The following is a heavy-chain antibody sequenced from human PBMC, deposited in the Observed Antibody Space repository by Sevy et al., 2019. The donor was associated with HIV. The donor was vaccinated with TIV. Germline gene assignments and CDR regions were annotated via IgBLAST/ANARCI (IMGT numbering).Heavy chain of an antibody. J-gene: IGHJ4*02. D-gene: IGHD2-15*01. CDR2: ISGSGGST. CDR1: GFTLSSYA. CDR3: AKEGYSSGGSCYGVDY. V-gene: IGHV3-23*01. Sequence: GGSLRLSCAASGFTLSSYAMSWVRQAPGKGLEWVSAISGSGGSTYYAYSVKGRFTISRDNSKNTLYLQMNSLRAEDTAVYYCAKEGYSSGGSCYGVDYWGQGTLVTVSS.